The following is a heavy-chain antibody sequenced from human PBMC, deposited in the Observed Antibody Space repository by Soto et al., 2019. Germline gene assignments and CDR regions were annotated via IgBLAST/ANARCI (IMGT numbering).Heavy chain of an antibody. CDR3: ARANPTKYYDYVWGDYRRGGMDV. J-gene: IGHJ6*02. V-gene: IGHV1-69*06. CDR1: GGTFSAYA. CDR2: ILPLSGTT. D-gene: IGHD3-16*02. Sequence: QLQLVQSGAEVKKPGSSVKVSCKASGGTFSAYAISWVRQAPEQGLEWMGGILPLSGTTNYTQRFQGRVTISADKSTSTAYMELSSLRSEDTAVYYCARANPTKYYDYVWGDYRRGGMDVWGQGTTVTVSS.